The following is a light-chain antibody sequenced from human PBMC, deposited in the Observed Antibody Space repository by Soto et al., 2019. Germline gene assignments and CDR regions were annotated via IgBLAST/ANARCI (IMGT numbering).Light chain of an antibody. CDR3: QQYNNWPPWT. Sequence: VLTQSPGTLSLSPGDRATLSCRASQSVTNTCLAWYQQKPGQAPRLLIYGASTRATGIPARFSGSGSGTEFTLTISSLQSEDLAVYYCQQYNNWPPWTFGQGTKVDIK. J-gene: IGKJ1*01. V-gene: IGKV3D-15*01. CDR1: QSVTNT. CDR2: GAS.